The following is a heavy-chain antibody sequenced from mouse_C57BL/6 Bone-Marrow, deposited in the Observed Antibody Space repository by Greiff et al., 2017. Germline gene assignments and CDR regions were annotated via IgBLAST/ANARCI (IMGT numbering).Heavy chain of an antibody. D-gene: IGHD1-1*01. CDR1: GYTFTSYW. Sequence: QVQLQQPGTELVKPGASVKLSCKASGYTFTSYWMHWVKQRPGQGLEWIGNINPSNGGTNYNEKFKSKATLTVDKSSSTAYMQHSSLTSEDSAVYYCARQGYYYGSHWYFDVWGTGTTVTVSS. CDR3: ARQGYYYGSHWYFDV. CDR2: INPSNGGT. V-gene: IGHV1-53*01. J-gene: IGHJ1*03.